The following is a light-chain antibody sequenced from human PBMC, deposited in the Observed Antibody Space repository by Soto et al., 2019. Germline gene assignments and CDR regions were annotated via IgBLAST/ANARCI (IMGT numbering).Light chain of an antibody. CDR1: SSDVGGYNY. V-gene: IGLV2-11*01. CDR2: DVT. CDR3: SSHAGSSVV. Sequence: QSVLTQPRSVSGSPGQSVTISCTGTSSDVGGYNYVSWYQQHPGKAPKLMIYDVTTRPSGVPDRFSGSKSGNTASLTISGLQAEGEADYYCSSHAGSSVVFGTGTKVTVL. J-gene: IGLJ1*01.